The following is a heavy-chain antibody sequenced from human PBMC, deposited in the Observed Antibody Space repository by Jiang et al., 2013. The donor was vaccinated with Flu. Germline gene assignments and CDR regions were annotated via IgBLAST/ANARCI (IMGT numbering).Heavy chain of an antibody. J-gene: IGHJ3*02. CDR2: INHSGST. CDR3: ARGIPSNWSDGWLLKSNAFDI. Sequence: LLKPSETLSLTCAVYGGSFSGYYWSWIRQPPGKGLEWIGEINHSGSTNYNPSLKSRVTISVDTSKNQFSLKLSSVTAADTAVYYCARGIPSNWSDGWLLKSNAFDIWGQGTMVTVSS. D-gene: IGHD3-22*01. CDR1: GGSFSGYY. V-gene: IGHV4-34*01.